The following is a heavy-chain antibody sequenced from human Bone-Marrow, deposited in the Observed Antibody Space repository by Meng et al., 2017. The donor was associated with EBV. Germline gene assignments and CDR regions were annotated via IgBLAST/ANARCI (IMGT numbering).Heavy chain of an antibody. Sequence: QSTQTLAHVDDAWPYVIITSTSAETPVTNSILSCVRQPTGQRPESMGWSNNGIGYTKYSQTFQARVNITGDKSTTTGYRELSSLRSEDTAVYYCVRVPPVGVPGHGDYWGQGTLVTVSS. CDR1: ETPVTNSI. J-gene: IGHJ4*02. V-gene: IGHV1-3*04. CDR3: VRVPPVGVPGHGDY. D-gene: IGHD2-21*01. CDR2: SNNGIGYT.